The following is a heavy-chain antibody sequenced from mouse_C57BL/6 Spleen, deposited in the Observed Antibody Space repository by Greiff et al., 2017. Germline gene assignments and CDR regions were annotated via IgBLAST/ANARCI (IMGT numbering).Heavy chain of an antibody. CDR1: GFNIKDYY. J-gene: IGHJ4*01. V-gene: IGHV14-1*01. CDR3: TEPYYYAMDY. Sequence: VQLQQSGAELVRPGASVKLSCTASGFNIKDYYMHWVKQRPEQGLEWIGRIDPEDGDTEYAPKFQGKATMTADTSSNTAYLQLSRLTSADTAVYYCTEPYYYAMDYWGQGTSVTVSS. CDR2: IDPEDGDT.